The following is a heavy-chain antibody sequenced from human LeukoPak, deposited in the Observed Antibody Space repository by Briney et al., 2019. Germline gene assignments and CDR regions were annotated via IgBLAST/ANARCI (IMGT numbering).Heavy chain of an antibody. D-gene: IGHD3-10*01. CDR3: ARSPTYYYGSGSYYFDY. V-gene: IGHV3-48*01. CDR2: ISSSSSTI. J-gene: IGHJ4*02. Sequence: QPGGSLRLSCAASGFTFSSYSMNWVRQAPGKGLEWVSYISSSSSTIYYADSVKGRLTISRDNAKNSLYLQMNSLRAEDTAVYYCARSPTYYYGSGSYYFDYWGQGTLVTVSS. CDR1: GFTFSSYS.